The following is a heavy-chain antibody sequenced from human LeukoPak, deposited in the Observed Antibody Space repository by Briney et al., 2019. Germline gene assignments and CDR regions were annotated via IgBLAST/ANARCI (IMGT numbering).Heavy chain of an antibody. Sequence: QPGGSLRLSCAASGFTVSSYGMHWVRQAPGKGLEWVAVISYDGSNKYYADSVKGRFTISRDNSKNTLYLQMNSLRAEDTAVYYCAKDRPISEWGQGTLVTVSS. CDR1: GFTVSSYG. D-gene: IGHD2-21*01. CDR2: ISYDGSNK. CDR3: AKDRPISE. J-gene: IGHJ4*02. V-gene: IGHV3-30*18.